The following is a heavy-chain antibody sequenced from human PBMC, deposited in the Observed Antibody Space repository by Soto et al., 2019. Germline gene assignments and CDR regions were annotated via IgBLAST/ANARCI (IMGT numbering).Heavy chain of an antibody. V-gene: IGHV3-21*01. CDR2: ISSSSIYI. CDR3: GRYDSSGSDDY. Sequence: GGSLRLSCAASGFTFSSYSMNWVRQAPGKGLEWVSSISSSSIYIYYADSVKGRFTISRDNAKNSLYLQMNSLRAEDTAVYYCGRYDSSGSDDYWGQGTLVTLSS. D-gene: IGHD3-22*01. J-gene: IGHJ4*02. CDR1: GFTFSSYS.